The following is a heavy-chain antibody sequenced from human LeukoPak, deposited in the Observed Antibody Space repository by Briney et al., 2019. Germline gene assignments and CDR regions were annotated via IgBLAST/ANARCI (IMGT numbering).Heavy chain of an antibody. CDR3: AKGDYYGSGSYYTLYYFDY. Sequence: PGGSLRLSCAASGFTFSGYWMNWVRQAPGKGLEWVANIKQDGSQKYYVDSVKGRFTISRDNSKNTLYLQMNSLRAEDTAVYYCAKGDYYGSGSYYTLYYFDYWGQGTLVTVSS. J-gene: IGHJ4*02. CDR2: IKQDGSQK. CDR1: GFTFSGYW. V-gene: IGHV3-7*03. D-gene: IGHD3-10*01.